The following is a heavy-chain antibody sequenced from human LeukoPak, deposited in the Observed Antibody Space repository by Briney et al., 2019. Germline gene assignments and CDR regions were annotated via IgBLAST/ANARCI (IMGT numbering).Heavy chain of an antibody. D-gene: IGHD6-13*01. V-gene: IGHV4-34*01. CDR2: INRSGST. J-gene: IGHJ3*02. CDR1: GGSFSGYF. CDR3: AREPRYSSSWYGDAFDI. Sequence: SETLSLTCAIYGGSFSGYFWSWFRQPPGKGLEWIGEINRSGSTNYNSSLSLKSRVTISVDTSKNQFSLKLSSVTAADTAVYYCAREPRYSSSWYGDAFDIWGQGTMVTVSS.